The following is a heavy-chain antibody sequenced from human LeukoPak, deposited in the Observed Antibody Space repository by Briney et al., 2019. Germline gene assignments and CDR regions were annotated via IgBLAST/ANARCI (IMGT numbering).Heavy chain of an antibody. CDR3: AREGATAFDY. CDR2: ISSSSSYI. V-gene: IGHV3-21*01. J-gene: IGHJ4*02. D-gene: IGHD1-26*01. CDR1: GFTYSSYS. Sequence: PGGSLRLXCAASGFTYSSYSMNWVRRAPGKGLEWVSSISSSSSYIYYADSVKGRFTISRDNAKNSLYLQMNSLRAEDTAVYYCAREGATAFDYWGQGTLVTVSS.